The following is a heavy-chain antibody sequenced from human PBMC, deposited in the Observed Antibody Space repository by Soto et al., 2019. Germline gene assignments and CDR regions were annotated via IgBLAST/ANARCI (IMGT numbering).Heavy chain of an antibody. Sequence: WGSLRLSCAACGFTFSSYSMNWVRQAPGKGLEWVSSISSSSSYIYYADSVKGRFTISRDNAKNSLYLQMNSLRAEDTAVYYCARADIVVVPAAMSVPYYYYMDVWGKGTTVTVSS. J-gene: IGHJ6*03. CDR2: ISSSSSYI. D-gene: IGHD2-2*01. CDR1: GFTFSSYS. V-gene: IGHV3-21*01. CDR3: ARADIVVVPAAMSVPYYYYMDV.